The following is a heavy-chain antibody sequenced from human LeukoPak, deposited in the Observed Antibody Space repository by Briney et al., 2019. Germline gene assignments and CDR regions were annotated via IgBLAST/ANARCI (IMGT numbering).Heavy chain of an antibody. CDR3: AKEGTMSSGTRDLDY. CDR1: GFTFSSYG. Sequence: GGSLRLSCAASGFTFSSYGMHWVRQAPGKGLEWVTLITYDGNSKYYTDSVKGRFTISRDISKSTLYLQMNSLRPEDTAVYYCAKEGTMSSGTRDLDYWGQGTLVTVSS. CDR2: ITYDGNSK. D-gene: IGHD1-1*01. V-gene: IGHV3-30*18. J-gene: IGHJ4*02.